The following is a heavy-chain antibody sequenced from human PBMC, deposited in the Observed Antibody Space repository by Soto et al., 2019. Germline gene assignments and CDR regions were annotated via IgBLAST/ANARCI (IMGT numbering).Heavy chain of an antibody. J-gene: IGHJ4*02. V-gene: IGHV4-30-2*01. CDR2: IYHSGST. Sequence: PSETLSLTCTVSGGSISSGGYXWSWIRQPPGKGLEWIGYIYHSGSTYYNPSLKSRVTISVDRSKNQFSLKLSSVTAADTAVYYCARGVTTVTTIDYWGQGTLVTVSS. D-gene: IGHD4-17*01. CDR1: GGSISSGGYX. CDR3: ARGVTTVTTIDY.